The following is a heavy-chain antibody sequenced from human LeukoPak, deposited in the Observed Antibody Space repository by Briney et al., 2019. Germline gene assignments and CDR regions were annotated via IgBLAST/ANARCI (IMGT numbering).Heavy chain of an antibody. J-gene: IGHJ6*02. CDR1: GFTFSSYS. Sequence: GGSLRLSCAASGFTFSSYSMNWVRQAPGKGLEWGSSISSSSSYIYYADSVKGRFTISRDNAKNSLYLQMNSLRAEDTAVYYCAREEEDQLQFWAYYYYYGMDVWGQGTTVTVSS. CDR2: ISSSSSYI. D-gene: IGHD5-24*01. CDR3: AREEEDQLQFWAYYYYYGMDV. V-gene: IGHV3-21*01.